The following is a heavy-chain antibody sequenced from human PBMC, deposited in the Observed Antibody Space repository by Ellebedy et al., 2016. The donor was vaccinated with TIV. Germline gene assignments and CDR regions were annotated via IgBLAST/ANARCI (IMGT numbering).Heavy chain of an antibody. CDR1: GYSISSGYY. Sequence: SETLSLTCTVSGYSISSGYYWGWIRQPPGKGLEWIGSIYHSGSTYYNPSLKSRVTISVDTSKNQFSLKLSSVTAADTAVYYCARYSNIGGSRWFDPWGQGTLVTVSS. CDR2: IYHSGST. D-gene: IGHD2/OR15-2a*01. V-gene: IGHV4-38-2*02. CDR3: ARYSNIGGSRWFDP. J-gene: IGHJ5*02.